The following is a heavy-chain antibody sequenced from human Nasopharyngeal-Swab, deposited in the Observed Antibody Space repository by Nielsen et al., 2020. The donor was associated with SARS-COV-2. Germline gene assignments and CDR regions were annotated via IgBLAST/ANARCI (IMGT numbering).Heavy chain of an antibody. V-gene: IGHV3-23*01. D-gene: IGHD4-17*01. J-gene: IGHJ4*02. CDR1: GLTFSNYA. CDR2: IIASGDST. CDR3: AKFRRVTTDYFDF. Sequence: GGSLRLPCAASGLTFSNYAMSWVRQAPGKGLEWITSIIASGDSTYYAASVKGRFTISRDNSKSTLYLQMNSLRAEDTAVYYCAKFRRVTTDYFDFWGQGTLVTVSS.